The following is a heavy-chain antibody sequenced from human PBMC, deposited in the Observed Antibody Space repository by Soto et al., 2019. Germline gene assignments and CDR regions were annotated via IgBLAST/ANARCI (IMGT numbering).Heavy chain of an antibody. CDR1: NGSISNFY. CDR3: ARSSHKESWFDP. D-gene: IGHD6-13*01. J-gene: IGHJ5*02. V-gene: IGHV4-4*07. CDR2: IYASGSA. Sequence: QVQLQESGPGLVKPPETLSLSCTVSNGSISNFYWNWIRHPAGKGLEWIGRIYASGSASYNPSLRSRVTMSVDTSKNQFSLKLKSVTAADTAVYYCARSSHKESWFDPWGQGTLVTVSS.